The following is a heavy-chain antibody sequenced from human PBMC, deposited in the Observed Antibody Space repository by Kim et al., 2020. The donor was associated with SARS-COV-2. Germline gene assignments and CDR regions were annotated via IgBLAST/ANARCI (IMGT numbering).Heavy chain of an antibody. D-gene: IGHD5-12*01. CDR3: ARVRNGYDTYYFDY. V-gene: IGHV3-74*01. CDR2: INSDGSST. CDR1: GFTFSSYW. Sequence: GGSLRLSCAASGFTFSSYWTHWVRQAPGKGLVWVSRINSDGSSTTYADSVKGRFTISRDNAKNTLYLQMNSLRAEDTAVYYCARVRNGYDTYYFDYWGQGTLVTVSS. J-gene: IGHJ4*02.